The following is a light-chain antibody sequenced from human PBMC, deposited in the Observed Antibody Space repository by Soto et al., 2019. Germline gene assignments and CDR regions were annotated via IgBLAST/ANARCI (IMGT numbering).Light chain of an antibody. J-gene: IGKJ3*01. CDR3: QQANSFPFT. CDR2: GAS. V-gene: IGKV1-12*02. CDR1: QIIGSW. Sequence: DIQMTQSPSSVSASIGDRVTITCRASQIIGSWLAWYQQKPGRAPTLLIYGASSLQSGVPSRFSGSGSGTDFLLTIPSLTAEDSSTYYFQQANSFPFTFGPGTKVDIK.